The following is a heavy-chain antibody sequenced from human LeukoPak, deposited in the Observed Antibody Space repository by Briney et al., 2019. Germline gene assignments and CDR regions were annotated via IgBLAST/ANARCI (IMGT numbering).Heavy chain of an antibody. V-gene: IGHV1-69*13. CDR3: AAHLYYYDSSGYHPWRNFDY. D-gene: IGHD3-22*01. J-gene: IGHJ4*02. Sequence: SVKVSCKASGGTFSSYAISWVRQAPAQGLEWMGGIIPIFGTANYAQKFQGRVTITADESTSTAYMELSSLRSEDTAVYYCAAHLYYYDSSGYHPWRNFDYWGQGTLVTVSS. CDR2: IIPIFGTA. CDR1: GGTFSSYA.